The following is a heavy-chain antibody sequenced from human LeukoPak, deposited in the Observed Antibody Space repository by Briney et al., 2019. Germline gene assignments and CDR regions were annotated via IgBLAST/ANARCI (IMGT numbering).Heavy chain of an antibody. CDR1: GFTFSSYE. D-gene: IGHD1-26*01. CDR2: ISSSGSTI. Sequence: GGSLRLSCAASGFTFSSYEMNWVRQAPGKGLEGVSYISSSGSTIYYADSVKGRFTISRDNAKNSLYLQMNSLRAEDTAVYYCARDLREGPGFDYWGQGTLVTVSS. J-gene: IGHJ4*02. V-gene: IGHV3-48*03. CDR3: ARDLREGPGFDY.